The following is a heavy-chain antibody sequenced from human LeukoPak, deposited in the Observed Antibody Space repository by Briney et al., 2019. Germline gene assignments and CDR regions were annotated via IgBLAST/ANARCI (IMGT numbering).Heavy chain of an antibody. CDR1: RFTFSSYW. J-gene: IGHJ6*02. V-gene: IGHV3-74*01. Sequence: GGSLRLSCAASRFTFSSYWMHWVRQAPGKGLVWVSRINSDGSSTSYADSVKGRFTISRDNAKNTLYLQMNSLRAEDTAVYYCARDHIVVVTAHYYYYYGMDVWGQGTTVTVSS. CDR3: ARDHIVVVTAHYYYYYGMDV. CDR2: INSDGSST. D-gene: IGHD2-21*02.